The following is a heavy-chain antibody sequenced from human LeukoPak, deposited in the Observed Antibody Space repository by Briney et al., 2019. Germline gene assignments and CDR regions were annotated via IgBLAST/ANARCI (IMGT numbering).Heavy chain of an antibody. CDR3: AREMPYDSSGYYHYYFDY. D-gene: IGHD3-22*01. Sequence: SETLSLTCTVSGGSISSYYWSWIRQPSGKGLEWIGYIYYSGSTNYNPSLKSRVTISVDTSKNQFSLKLSSVTAADTAVYYCAREMPYDSSGYYHYYFDYWGQGTLVTVSS. J-gene: IGHJ4*02. CDR1: GGSISSYY. CDR2: IYYSGST. V-gene: IGHV4-59*01.